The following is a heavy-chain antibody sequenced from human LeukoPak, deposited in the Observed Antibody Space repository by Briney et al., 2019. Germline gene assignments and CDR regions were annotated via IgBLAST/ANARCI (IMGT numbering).Heavy chain of an antibody. V-gene: IGHV4-59*01. CDR3: ARDGYSPWYFDY. D-gene: IGHD5-24*01. J-gene: IGHJ4*02. Sequence: SSETLSLTCTVSGGSISSYYWSWIRQPPGKGLEWIGYIYYSGSTNYNPSPKSRVTISVDTSKNQFSLKLSSVTAADTAVYYCARDGYSPWYFDYWGQGTLVTVSS. CDR1: GGSISSYY. CDR2: IYYSGST.